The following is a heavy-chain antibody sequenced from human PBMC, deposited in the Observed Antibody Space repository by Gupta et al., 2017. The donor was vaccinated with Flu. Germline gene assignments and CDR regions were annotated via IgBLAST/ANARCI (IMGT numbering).Heavy chain of an antibody. D-gene: IGHD3-9*01. CDR2: IGGTNGHT. CDR3: VNGLTSNDY. CDR1: GFEFRVEE. V-gene: IGHV3-23*01. Sequence: EVQIFESGGGLVEPGESLGLSCEASGFEFRVEEMNWVRQAPGRGLEWVSLIGGTNGHTQYADSVKGRFSISRDNSKNTLYLQMSSLRVDDTAIYYCVNGLTSNDYWGQGTLVTVSS. J-gene: IGHJ4*02.